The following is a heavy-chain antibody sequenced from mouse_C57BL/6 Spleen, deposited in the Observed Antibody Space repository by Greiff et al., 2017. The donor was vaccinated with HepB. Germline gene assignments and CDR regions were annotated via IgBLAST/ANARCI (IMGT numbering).Heavy chain of an antibody. CDR3: ARGIYYGSSYGFAY. D-gene: IGHD1-1*01. CDR2: INPNNGGT. Sequence: EVQLQQSGPELVKPGASVKMSCKASGYTFTDYNMHWVKQSHGKSLEWIGYINPNNGGTSYNQKFKGKATLTVNKSSSTAYMELRSLTSEDSAVYYCARGIYYGSSYGFAYWGQGTLVTVSA. CDR1: GYTFTDYN. J-gene: IGHJ3*01. V-gene: IGHV1-22*01.